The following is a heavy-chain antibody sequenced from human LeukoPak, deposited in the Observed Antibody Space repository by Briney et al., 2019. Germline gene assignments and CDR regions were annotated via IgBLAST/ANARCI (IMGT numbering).Heavy chain of an antibody. J-gene: IGHJ4*02. Sequence: GGSLRLSCAASGFTFRDYWMHWVRQVPGKGLLWVSHINSDGSITDSADSVKGRFTISRDNARNTLSLQMDSLRVEDTAVYYCARNPTGDYDYWGQGALVTVSS. V-gene: IGHV3-74*01. D-gene: IGHD2-8*02. CDR1: GFTFRDYW. CDR3: ARNPTGDYDY. CDR2: INSDGSIT.